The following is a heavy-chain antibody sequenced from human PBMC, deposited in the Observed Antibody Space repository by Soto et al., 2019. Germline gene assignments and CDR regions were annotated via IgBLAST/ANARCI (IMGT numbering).Heavy chain of an antibody. V-gene: IGHV4-30-4*01. CDR1: GVSLNTADTW. CDR3: VRSLQMESGNAYGLDV. D-gene: IGHD1-1*01. Sequence: QVQLQESGSGLVKPSQSLSLTCTVSGVSLNTADTWWSWIRQSPGKGLEFIGYYHSGGSTYYDASFRSRVSISADTSNSQFSLKLSSVTVADTAVYFCVRSLQMESGNAYGLDVWGQGTTVTVSS. CDR2: YHSGGST. J-gene: IGHJ6*02.